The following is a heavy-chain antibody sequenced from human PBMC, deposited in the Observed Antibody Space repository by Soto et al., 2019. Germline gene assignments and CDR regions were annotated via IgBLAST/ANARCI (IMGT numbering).Heavy chain of an antibody. V-gene: IGHV3-23*01. CDR1: GFTFTTYA. D-gene: IGHD2-15*01. J-gene: IGHJ4*02. CDR2: ISGSGGST. Sequence: GGSLRLSCAASGFTFTTYAMTWVRQAPGKGLECVSAISGSGGSTYYADSVKGRFTISRDNSKNTLYLQMNSLRAEDTAVYFCAKDKDTTFSPQDYWGQGTLVTVSS. CDR3: AKDKDTTFSPQDY.